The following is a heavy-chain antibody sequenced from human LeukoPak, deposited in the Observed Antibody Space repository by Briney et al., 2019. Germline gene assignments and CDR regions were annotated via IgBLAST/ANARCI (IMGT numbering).Heavy chain of an antibody. CDR1: GYSVSSGFY. CDR3: ARDQRGSGSNYYYYMDV. CDR2: TYHSGSS. V-gene: IGHV4-38-2*02. D-gene: IGHD3-10*01. Sequence: SETLSLTCTVSGYSVSSGFYWGWIRQPPGKGLEWIGSTYHSGSSYYNPSLKSRVTISVDTSKNQFSLKLSSVTAADTAVYYCARDQRGSGSNYYYYMDVRGKGTTVIVSS. J-gene: IGHJ6*03.